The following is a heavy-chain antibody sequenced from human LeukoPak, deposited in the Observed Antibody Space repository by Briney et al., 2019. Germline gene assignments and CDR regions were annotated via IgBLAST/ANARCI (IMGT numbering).Heavy chain of an antibody. CDR3: ASTSPIAARPMVAFDI. CDR2: INHSGST. Sequence: SETLSLTCTVSGGSISSYYWSWIRQPPGKGLEWIGEINHSGSTNYNPSLKSRVTISVDTSKNQFSLKLSSVTAADTAVYYCASTSPIAARPMVAFDIWGQGTMVTVSS. D-gene: IGHD6-6*01. V-gene: IGHV4-34*01. J-gene: IGHJ3*02. CDR1: GGSISSYY.